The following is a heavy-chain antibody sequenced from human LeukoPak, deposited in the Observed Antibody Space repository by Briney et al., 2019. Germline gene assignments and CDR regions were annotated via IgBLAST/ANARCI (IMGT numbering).Heavy chain of an antibody. CDR3: ARVGHVGATFDY. CDR2: ISSSSYI. V-gene: IGHV3-21*01. Sequence: GGSLRLSCAASGFSFSSYWMSWVRQAPGKGLEWVSSISSSSYIYYADSVKGRFTISRDNAKNSLYLQMNSLRAEDTAVYYCARVGHVGATFDYWGQGTLVTVSS. CDR1: GFSFSSYW. D-gene: IGHD1-26*01. J-gene: IGHJ4*02.